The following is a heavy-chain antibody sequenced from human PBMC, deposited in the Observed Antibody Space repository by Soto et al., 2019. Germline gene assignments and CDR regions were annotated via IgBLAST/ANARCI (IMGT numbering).Heavy chain of an antibody. CDR1: GYTFTSYV. V-gene: IGHV1-18*01. D-gene: IGHD6-13*01. CDR2: ISAYNGNT. J-gene: IGHJ4*02. CDR3: ARDLGQQLVDY. Sequence: QVQLVQSGAEVKKPGPSVRVSCKGSGYTFTSYVITWVRQAPGQGLEWIGWISAYNGNTKYAQKLQGRVTMTTDTSTSTAYMELRSLRSADTAVYYCARDLGQQLVDYWGQGTLVTFSS.